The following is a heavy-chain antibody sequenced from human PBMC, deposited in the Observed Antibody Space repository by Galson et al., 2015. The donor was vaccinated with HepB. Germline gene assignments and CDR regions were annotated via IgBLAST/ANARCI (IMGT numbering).Heavy chain of an antibody. V-gene: IGHV1-69*13. CDR1: GGTFSSYA. CDR2: IIPIFGTA. Sequence: SVKVSCKASGGTFSSYAISWVRQAPGQGLEWMGGIIPIFGTANYAQKFQGRVTITADESTSTAYMELSSLRSEDTAVYYCASSCSSTSCSQYYYYYMDVWGKETTVTVSS. CDR3: ASSCSSTSCSQYYYYYMDV. D-gene: IGHD2-2*01. J-gene: IGHJ6*03.